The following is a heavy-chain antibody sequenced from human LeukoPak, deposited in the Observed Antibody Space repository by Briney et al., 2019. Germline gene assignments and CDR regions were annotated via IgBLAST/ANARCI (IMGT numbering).Heavy chain of an antibody. CDR3: ARETRDSNWNSVAYLDH. J-gene: IGHJ4*02. CDR1: GYTFTGYY. CDR2: INPNSGGT. V-gene: IGHV1-2*02. Sequence: ASVKVSCKASGYTFTGYYMHWVRQAPGQGLECMGWINPNSGGTNYAQKFQGRVTLTADKSTSTAYMELMSLGSEDTAVYYCARETRDSNWNSVAYLDHWGQGTLVTVSS. D-gene: IGHD1-7*01.